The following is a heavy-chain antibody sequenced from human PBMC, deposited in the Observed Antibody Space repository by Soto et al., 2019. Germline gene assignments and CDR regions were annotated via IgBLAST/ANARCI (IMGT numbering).Heavy chain of an antibody. J-gene: IGHJ4*02. CDR2: VDSDGTTT. V-gene: IGHV3-74*01. CDR3: ARGAFRAYYCDY. CDR1: GFSFSNYW. Sequence: GGSLRLSCSASGFSFSNYWIHWVRQDPGKGLVWVSRVDSDGTTTNYADSVKGRFTISRDNAKNTVYLQMNSLRAEDTAIYYCARGAFRAYYCDYWGLGTLVTVSS.